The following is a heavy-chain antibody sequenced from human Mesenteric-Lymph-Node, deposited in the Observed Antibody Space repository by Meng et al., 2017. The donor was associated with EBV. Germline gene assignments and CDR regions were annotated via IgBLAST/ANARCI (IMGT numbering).Heavy chain of an antibody. CDR2: INWAGSST. CDR1: VFTFDDYT. CDR3: AKEGYYGSGNYNYFDS. Sequence: EGQLVDAWGVVGQPGGSLRLSCAASVFTFDDYTMHWVRQAPGKGLEWVSRINWAGSSTYYADSVKGRFTISRDNSKNSLYLQMNSLRIEDTALYYCAKEGYYGSGNYNYFDSWGQGTLVTVSS. V-gene: IGHV3-43*01. J-gene: IGHJ4*02. D-gene: IGHD3-10*01.